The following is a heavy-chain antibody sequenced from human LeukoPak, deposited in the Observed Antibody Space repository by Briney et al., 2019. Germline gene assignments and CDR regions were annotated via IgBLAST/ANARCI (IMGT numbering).Heavy chain of an antibody. CDR2: ISGSGGST. Sequence: GGSLRLSCAASGFTFSSYAMSWVRQAPGKGLEWVSAISGSGGSTYYADSVKGRFTISRDNSKNTLYLQMNSLRAEDTAVYYCAKDGRAYGSGNCRSDYWGQGTLVTVSS. CDR3: AKDGRAYGSGNCRSDY. V-gene: IGHV3-23*01. J-gene: IGHJ4*02. D-gene: IGHD3-10*01. CDR1: GFTFSSYA.